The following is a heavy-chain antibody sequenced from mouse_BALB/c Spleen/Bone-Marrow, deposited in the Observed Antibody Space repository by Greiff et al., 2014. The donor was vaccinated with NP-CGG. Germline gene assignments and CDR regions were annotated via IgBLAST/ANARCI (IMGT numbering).Heavy chain of an antibody. CDR2: INPSTGYT. J-gene: IGHJ3*01. V-gene: IGHV1-7*01. CDR3: ARYGGRSYDGFAY. D-gene: IGHD2-12*01. Sequence: QVQLQQSGAELAKPGASVKMSCKASGYTFTIYWMHWVKQRPGQGLEWIGYINPSTGYTEYNQKFKDKATLTADKSSSTAYMQLSSLTSEDSAVYYCARYGGRSYDGFAYWGQGTLVTVS. CDR1: GYTFTIYW.